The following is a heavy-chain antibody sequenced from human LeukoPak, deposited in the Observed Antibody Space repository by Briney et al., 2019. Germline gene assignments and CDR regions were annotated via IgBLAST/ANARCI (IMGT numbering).Heavy chain of an antibody. V-gene: IGHV3-30*03. CDR1: GFTFSSYG. D-gene: IGHD6-13*01. Sequence: GGSLRLSCAASGFTFSSYGMHWVRQAPGKGLEWVAVISYDGSNKYYADSVKGRFTISRDNSKNTLYLQMNSLRAEDTAVYYCARDPSVAAAASPPPNYWGQGTLVTVSS. CDR2: ISYDGSNK. J-gene: IGHJ4*02. CDR3: ARDPSVAAAASPPPNY.